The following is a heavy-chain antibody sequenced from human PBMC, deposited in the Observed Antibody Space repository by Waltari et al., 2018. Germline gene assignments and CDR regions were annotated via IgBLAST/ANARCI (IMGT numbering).Heavy chain of an antibody. V-gene: IGHV1-8*01. D-gene: IGHD3-16*01. Sequence: QVQLVQSGAEVKEPGASVKVSCKASGYTFSSYDINWVRQAPGHVLEWMGWMNPNSGNTGYAQKFQGRVTFSRNTSISTAYMDLSRLRFEDTAVYYCVRDHLNSVWGTYPATSFDPWGQGTPVTVSS. CDR1: GYTFSSYD. CDR3: VRDHLNSVWGTYPATSFDP. J-gene: IGHJ5*02. CDR2: MNPNSGNT.